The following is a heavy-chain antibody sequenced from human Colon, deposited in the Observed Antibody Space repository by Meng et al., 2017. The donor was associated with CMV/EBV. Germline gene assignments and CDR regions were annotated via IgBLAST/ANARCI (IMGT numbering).Heavy chain of an antibody. Sequence: GESLKISCVVSGHTFTTYWMTWVRQAPGKGLEWVANTKQDGTESYYVDSVKGRFTISRDNRNASLYLQINSLRVEDTAVYYCAREMGYNWDLGHPYGMDVWGQGTTVTVSS. V-gene: IGHV3-7*01. CDR3: AREMGYNWDLGHPYGMDV. CDR2: TKQDGTES. D-gene: IGHD1-20*01. CDR1: GHTFTTYW. J-gene: IGHJ6*02.